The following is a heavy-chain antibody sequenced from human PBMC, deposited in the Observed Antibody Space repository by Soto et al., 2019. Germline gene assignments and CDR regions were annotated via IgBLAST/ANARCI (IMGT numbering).Heavy chain of an antibody. CDR2: IIPIFGTA. Sequence: ASVKFSFKASGGTFSSYAISLVRQAPGQGLEWMGGIIPIFGTANYAQKFQGRVTITADESTSTAYMELSSLRSEDTAVYYCARHRPPITGTPMFDPWGQGTLVTVSS. CDR1: GGTFSSYA. V-gene: IGHV1-69*13. CDR3: ARHRPPITGTPMFDP. D-gene: IGHD1-7*01. J-gene: IGHJ5*02.